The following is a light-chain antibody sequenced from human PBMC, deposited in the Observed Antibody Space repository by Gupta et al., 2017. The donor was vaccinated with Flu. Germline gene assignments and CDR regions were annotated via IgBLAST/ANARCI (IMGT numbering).Light chain of an antibody. CDR3: QHYDDSPQVD. J-gene: IGKJ4*01. Sequence: TLSWSPGERATLCCRASQGIGSDHLVWYQKKPVQAPRVLISGASSRATGTPDRCSGSWSGTDFTLTISRMEPEDFAVYYCQHYDDSPQVDFGGGTKVEIK. CDR1: QGIGSDH. V-gene: IGKV3-20*01. CDR2: GAS.